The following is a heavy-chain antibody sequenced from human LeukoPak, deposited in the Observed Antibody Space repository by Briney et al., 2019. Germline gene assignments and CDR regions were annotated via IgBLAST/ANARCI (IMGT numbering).Heavy chain of an antibody. D-gene: IGHD3-3*01. CDR1: GFTFSSYA. CDR3: AKYSDQSYVFWSGYYTGEGAY. CDR2: ISGSGGST. V-gene: IGHV3-23*01. Sequence: GGSLRLSCAASGFTFSSYAMSWVRQAPGKGLEWVSAISGSGGSTYYADSVKGRFTISRDNSKNTLYLQMNSLRAEDTAVYYCAKYSDQSYVFWSGYYTGEGAYWGQGTLVTVSS. J-gene: IGHJ4*02.